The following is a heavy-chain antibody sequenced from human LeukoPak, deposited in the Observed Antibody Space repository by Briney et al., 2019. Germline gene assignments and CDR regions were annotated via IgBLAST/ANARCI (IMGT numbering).Heavy chain of an antibody. J-gene: IGHJ4*02. D-gene: IGHD3-22*01. CDR3: AKDPHNYDSSGHFDY. CDR2: ISWNSGSI. V-gene: IGHV3-9*01. Sequence: PGRSLRLSCAASGFTFDDYAMHWVRQAPGKGLEWVSGISWNSGSIGYADSVKGRFTISRDNAKNSLYLQMNSLRAEDTALYYCAKDPHNYDSSGHFDYWGQGTLVTVSS. CDR1: GFTFDDYA.